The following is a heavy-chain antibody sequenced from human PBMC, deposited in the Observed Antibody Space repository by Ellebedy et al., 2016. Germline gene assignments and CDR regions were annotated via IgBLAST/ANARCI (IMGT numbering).Heavy chain of an antibody. Sequence: SETLSLTXTVSGGSISSYYWSWIRQPPGKGLEWIGSIYYSGSTYYNPSLKSRVTISVDTSKNQFSLKLSSVTAADTAVYYCARHPYDYVLSWGQGTLVTVSS. D-gene: IGHD3-16*01. J-gene: IGHJ5*02. V-gene: IGHV4-59*05. CDR1: GGSISSYY. CDR3: ARHPYDYVLS. CDR2: IYYSGST.